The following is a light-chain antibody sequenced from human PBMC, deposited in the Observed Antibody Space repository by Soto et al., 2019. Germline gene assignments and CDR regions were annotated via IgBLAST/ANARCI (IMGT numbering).Light chain of an antibody. CDR2: GAS. CDR3: QQYGSSPFT. J-gene: IGKJ3*01. V-gene: IGKV3-20*01. CDR1: QSVSNSY. Sequence: EIVLTQSPGTLSLSPGERATLSCRASQSVSNSYLAWYQQKPGQAPRLLIYGASSRATGIPDRFSGSGSGXXXTLTISRLEPEDFAVYYCQQYGSSPFTFGPGTIVDIK.